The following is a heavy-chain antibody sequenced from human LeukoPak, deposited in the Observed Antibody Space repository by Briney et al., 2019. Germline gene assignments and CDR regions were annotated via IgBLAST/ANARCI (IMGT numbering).Heavy chain of an antibody. CDR1: GFTFSTYG. J-gene: IGHJ4*02. Sequence: GGSLRLSCAASGFTFSTYGMSWVRQAPGKGLEWVSSLSGSGGSTYYADSVKGRFTISRDNSNNTLYLQMNSLRAEDTAIYYCATWNSDWEFAYWGQGTLVSVSS. D-gene: IGHD1/OR15-1a*01. CDR3: ATWNSDWEFAY. CDR2: LSGSGGST. V-gene: IGHV3-23*01.